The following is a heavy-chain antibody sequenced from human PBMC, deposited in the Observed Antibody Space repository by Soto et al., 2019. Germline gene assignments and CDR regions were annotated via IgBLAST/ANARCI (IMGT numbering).Heavy chain of an antibody. CDR3: ARGTYYYDSSGYYSPGYFDY. J-gene: IGHJ4*02. Sequence: QVQLVQSGAEVKKPGSSVKVSCKASGGTFSSYAISWVRQAPGQGLEWMGGIIPIFGTANYAQKFQGRVTITADESTSTAYMEMRSLRSEDTAVYYCARGTYYYDSSGYYSPGYFDYWGQGTLVTVSS. D-gene: IGHD3-22*01. CDR2: IIPIFGTA. CDR1: GGTFSSYA. V-gene: IGHV1-69*01.